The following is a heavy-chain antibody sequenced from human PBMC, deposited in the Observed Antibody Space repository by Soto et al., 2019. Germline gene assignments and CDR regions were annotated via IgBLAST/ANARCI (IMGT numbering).Heavy chain of an antibody. J-gene: IGHJ4*02. D-gene: IGHD2-15*01. CDR2: IRSKANSYAT. CDR3: AKGRCDTFYSTLDY. V-gene: IGHV3-73*01. Sequence: PGGSLRLSCAASGFTFGGSAMHWVRQASGKGLEWVGRIRSKANSYATAYAASVKGRFTISRDDSKNTAYLQMNSLKTEDTAVYYCAKGRCDTFYSTLDYWGQGTPVTVSS. CDR1: GFTFGGSA.